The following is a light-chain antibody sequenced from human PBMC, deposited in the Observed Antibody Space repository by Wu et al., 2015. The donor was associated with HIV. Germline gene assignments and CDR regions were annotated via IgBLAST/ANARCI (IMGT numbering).Light chain of an antibody. V-gene: IGKV3D-15*01. CDR2: GAS. CDR1: QSVSTN. Sequence: EIVMTQSPVILSVSPGERATLSCRASQSVSTNLAWYQQKPGQAPRLLIYGASTRATGIPARFSGSGSGTEFTLTISNLQSEDFALYYCQHYNNWPPYSFGQGTKLEIK. J-gene: IGKJ2*03. CDR3: QHYNNWPPYS.